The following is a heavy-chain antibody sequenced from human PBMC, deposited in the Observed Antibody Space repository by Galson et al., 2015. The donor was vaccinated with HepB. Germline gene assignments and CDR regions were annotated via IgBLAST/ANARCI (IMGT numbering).Heavy chain of an antibody. D-gene: IGHD2-21*02. CDR1: GLTFSNYG. V-gene: IGHV3-30*02. J-gene: IGHJ4*02. CDR2: IRFDGSDE. Sequence: SLRLSCAVSGLTFSNYGMHWVRQAPGKGLQWVAFIRFDGSDEFYTDSVKGRFTISRDNAKNTLYLQMNSLRLEDTAVYYCANGGCGGDCFWGQGTLVTVSS. CDR3: ANGGCGGDCF.